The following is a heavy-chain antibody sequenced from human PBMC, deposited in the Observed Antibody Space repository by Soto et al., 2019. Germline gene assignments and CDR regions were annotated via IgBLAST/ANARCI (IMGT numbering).Heavy chain of an antibody. CDR3: VRETSQNVYPHYDMDV. V-gene: IGHV4-34*01. CDR1: GGSFSCFY. J-gene: IGHJ6*02. CDR2: INDSGTT. Sequence: SETLSHTCAIYGGSFSCFYWSWIRQPPGKGLGLIGEINDSGTTNYNPSLKGRVTISADTSKTHFSLRLTSVTAADTAVYYCVRETSQNVYPHYDMDVWGQGTTVTVSS.